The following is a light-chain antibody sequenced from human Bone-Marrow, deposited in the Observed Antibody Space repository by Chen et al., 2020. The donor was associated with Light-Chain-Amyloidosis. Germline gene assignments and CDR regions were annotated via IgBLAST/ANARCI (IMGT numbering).Light chain of an antibody. V-gene: IGLV3-21*02. CDR3: QVWDRSSDRPV. CDR1: NIGSTS. J-gene: IGLJ3*02. Sequence: SYVLTQPSSASAAPGQSATIACGGNNIGSTSVHWYQQTPGQAPLLVVYDDNDRSSGIPERLSGSNSGNTATLTISRVEAGEEADYYCQVWDRSSDRPVFGGGTKLTVL. CDR2: DDN.